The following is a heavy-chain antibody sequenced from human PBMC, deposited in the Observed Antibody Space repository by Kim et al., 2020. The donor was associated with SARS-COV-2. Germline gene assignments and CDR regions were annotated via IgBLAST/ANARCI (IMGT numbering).Heavy chain of an antibody. CDR3: ARDPPNTGIFCRGNTCYRTDY. D-gene: IGHD2-2*01. Sequence: GGSLRLSCAASGFTFNSYGMHWVRQTPGKGLEWMEVISQDGNNKYYGDSVQGRFTISRDNSKNTLYLQMNSLSDEDTAVYYCARDPPNTGIFCRGNTCYRTDYWGQGTLVTVSS. CDR2: ISQDGNNK. V-gene: IGHV3-33*05. J-gene: IGHJ4*02. CDR1: GFTFNSYG.